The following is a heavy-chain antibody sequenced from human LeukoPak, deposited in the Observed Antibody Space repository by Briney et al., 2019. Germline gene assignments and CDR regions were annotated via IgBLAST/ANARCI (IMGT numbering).Heavy chain of an antibody. CDR3: VRDVHSHGDF. CDR2: INHDGSLR. Sequence: PGGSLRLSSAASGFIFSNYGMHWVRQAPGKGLVWVSHINHDGSLRNYADSVKGRFTISRDFAKNTLYLQMHSLGADDTAVYYWVRDVHSHGDFWGKGTLVTVSS. CDR1: GFIFSNYG. D-gene: IGHD2-15*01. J-gene: IGHJ4*02. V-gene: IGHV3-74*01.